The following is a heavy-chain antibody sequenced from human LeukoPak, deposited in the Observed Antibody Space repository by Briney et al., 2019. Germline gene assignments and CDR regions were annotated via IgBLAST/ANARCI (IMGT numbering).Heavy chain of an antibody. Sequence: PGGSLRLSCAASGFIFSSHSMNWVRQAPGKGLEWVSYISSSSSTIYYADSVKGRFTISRDNAKNSLYLQMNSLRAEDTAVYYCARALADYVRGSYRPHFDYWGQGTLVTVSS. V-gene: IGHV3-48*04. CDR3: ARALADYVRGSYRPHFDY. CDR2: ISSSSSTI. CDR1: GFIFSSHS. D-gene: IGHD3-16*02. J-gene: IGHJ4*02.